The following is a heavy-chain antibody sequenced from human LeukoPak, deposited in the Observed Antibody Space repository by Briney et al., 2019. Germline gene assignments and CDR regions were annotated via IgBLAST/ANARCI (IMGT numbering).Heavy chain of an antibody. D-gene: IGHD3-10*01. CDR3: ANLGCSVVYYGSD. CDR1: GFTFSTYA. V-gene: IGHV3-23*01. J-gene: IGHJ4*02. Sequence: PGGSLRLSCAASGFTFSTYAMSWVRQAPGKGLEWVSVISVTGGTTYYADSVKGRFTISRDNSKNTLYLQMNSLRAEDTAVYYCANLGCSVVYYGSDWGQGTLVTVSS. CDR2: ISVTGGTT.